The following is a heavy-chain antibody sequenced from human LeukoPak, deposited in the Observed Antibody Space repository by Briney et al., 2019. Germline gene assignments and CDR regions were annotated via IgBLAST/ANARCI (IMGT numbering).Heavy chain of an antibody. CDR3: AKDKWDIVVVPAAPVYYYYMDV. J-gene: IGHJ6*03. D-gene: IGHD2-2*01. V-gene: IGHV3-11*04. Sequence: GGSLRLSCAASGFTFSDYYMSWIRQAPGKGLEWVSYISSSGSTIYYADSVKGRFTISRDNSKNTLYLQMNSLRAEDTAVYYCAKDKWDIVVVPAAPVYYYYMDVWGKGTTVTISS. CDR1: GFTFSDYY. CDR2: ISSSGSTI.